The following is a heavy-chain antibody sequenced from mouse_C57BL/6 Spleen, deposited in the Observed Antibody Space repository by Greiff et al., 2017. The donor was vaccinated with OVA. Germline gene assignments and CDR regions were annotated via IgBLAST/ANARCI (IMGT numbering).Heavy chain of an antibody. D-gene: IGHD3-1*01. J-gene: IGHJ4*01. CDR2: IYPGSGST. CDR3: TRSGGYYAMDY. CDR1: GYTFTSYW. Sequence: VQLQQSGAELVKPGASVKMSCKASGYTFTSYWITWVKQRPGQGLEWIGDIYPGSGSTNYNEKFKSKAILTADKSSSTAYMELRSLTSEDSAVYYCTRSGGYYAMDYWGQGTSVTVSS. V-gene: IGHV1-55*01.